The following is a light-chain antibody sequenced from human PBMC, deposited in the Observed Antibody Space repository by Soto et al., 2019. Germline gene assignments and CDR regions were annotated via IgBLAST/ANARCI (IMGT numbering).Light chain of an antibody. CDR3: SSYTISTTRV. Sequence: QSVLTQPASVSGSPGQSITISCTGTSSDVGDYNYVSWYQEHPGKAPKLMIYDVSNRPSGVSNRFSGSKSGSTASLTISGLQAEDEADYYCSSYTISTTRVFGTGTKVTVL. CDR2: DVS. V-gene: IGLV2-14*01. J-gene: IGLJ1*01. CDR1: SSDVGDYNY.